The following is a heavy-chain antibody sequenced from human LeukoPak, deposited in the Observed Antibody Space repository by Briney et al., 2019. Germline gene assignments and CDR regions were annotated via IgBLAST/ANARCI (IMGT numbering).Heavy chain of an antibody. CDR2: ISAYNGNT. J-gene: IGHJ4*02. CDR1: GYTFTSYG. Sequence: ASVKASCKASGYTFTSYGISWVRQAPGQGLEWMGWISAYNGNTNYAQKLQGRVTMTTDTSTSTAYMELRSLRSDDTAVYYCARDQRAYYYDSSGYPFDYWGQGTLVTVSS. D-gene: IGHD3-22*01. V-gene: IGHV1-18*01. CDR3: ARDQRAYYYDSSGYPFDY.